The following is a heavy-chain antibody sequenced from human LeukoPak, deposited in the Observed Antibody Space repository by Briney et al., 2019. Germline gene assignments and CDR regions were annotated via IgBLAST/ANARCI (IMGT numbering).Heavy chain of an antibody. D-gene: IGHD6-13*01. V-gene: IGHV4-34*01. CDR1: GGSFSGYY. CDR2: INHSGST. CDR3: ASAGYSSSWYGPAGDY. J-gene: IGHJ4*02. Sequence: SSETLSLTCAVYGGSFSGYYWSWIRQPPGNGLEWIGEINHSGSTNYNPSLKSRVTISVDTSKNQFSLKLSSVTAADTAVYYCASAGYSSSWYGPAGDYWGQGTLVTVSS.